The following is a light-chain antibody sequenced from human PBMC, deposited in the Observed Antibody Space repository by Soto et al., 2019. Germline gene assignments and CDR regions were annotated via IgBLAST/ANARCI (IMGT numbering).Light chain of an antibody. CDR3: SSYTSSEDVV. Sequence: QSALTQPASVSGSPGQSITISCTGTSSDVGGYNYVSWYQQHPGKAPKLMIYDVSNRPSGVSNRFSGSKSGNTASLTISGLQAEDEADYYCSSYTSSEDVVFGGGTQLTVL. V-gene: IGLV2-14*01. CDR1: SSDVGGYNY. CDR2: DVS. J-gene: IGLJ2*01.